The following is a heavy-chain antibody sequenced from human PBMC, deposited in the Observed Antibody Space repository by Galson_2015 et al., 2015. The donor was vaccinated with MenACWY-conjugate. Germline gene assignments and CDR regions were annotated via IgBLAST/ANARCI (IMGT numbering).Heavy chain of an antibody. Sequence: SLRLSCAASGFTFRRNDMHWVRQGIGKGLEWVSAIGPSGGTYYPGSVKGRFTISRENARNSLYLQMISLRAGDTAVYYCARSYYYGSGSYYGWYFDLWGRGTLVTVSS. CDR1: GFTFRRND. J-gene: IGHJ2*01. V-gene: IGHV3-13*04. D-gene: IGHD3-10*01. CDR2: IGPSGGT. CDR3: ARSYYYGSGSYYGWYFDL.